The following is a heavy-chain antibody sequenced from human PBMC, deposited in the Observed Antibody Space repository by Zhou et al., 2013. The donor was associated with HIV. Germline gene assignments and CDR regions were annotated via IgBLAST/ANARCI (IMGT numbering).Heavy chain of an antibody. Sequence: QVLLVQSGAEVKKPGSSVKVSCKASGDSLTKYAFSWVRQAPGQGLEWMGGIIPNSGTTNYARKFQGRFTVTADTSTTTVHMELRSLRSEDTAVYYCARSGEAAEYYYYYMNVWGKGTTVTISS. CDR1: GDSLTKYA. D-gene: IGHD6-13*01. J-gene: IGHJ6*03. CDR3: ARSGEAAEYYYYYMNV. V-gene: IGHV1-69*14. CDR2: IIPNSGTT.